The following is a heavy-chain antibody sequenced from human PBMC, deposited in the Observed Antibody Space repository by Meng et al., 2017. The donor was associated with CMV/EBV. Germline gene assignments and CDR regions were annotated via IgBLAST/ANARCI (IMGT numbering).Heavy chain of an antibody. J-gene: IGHJ6*02. V-gene: IGHV4-59*01. Sequence: GSLRLSCTVSGGSISSYYWSWIRQPPGKGLEWIGYIYYSGSTNYNPSLKSRVTISVDTSKNQFSLKLSSVTAADTAVYYCARDRTMVRGVHGMDVWGQGTTVTAP. CDR3: ARDRTMVRGVHGMDV. D-gene: IGHD3-10*01. CDR1: GGSISSYY. CDR2: IYYSGST.